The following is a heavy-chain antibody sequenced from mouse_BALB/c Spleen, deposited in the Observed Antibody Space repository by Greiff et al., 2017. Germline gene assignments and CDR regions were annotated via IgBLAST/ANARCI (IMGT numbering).Heavy chain of an antibody. CDR1: GFSLTSYG. CDR3: ARAMITTAWFAY. J-gene: IGHJ3*01. CDR2: IWAGGST. Sequence: VKLVESGPGLVAPSQSLSITCTVSGFSLTSYGVHWVRQPPGKGLEWLGVIWAGGSTNYNSALMSRLSISKDNSKSQVFFKMNSLQADDTAIYYCARAMITTAWFAYWGQGTLVTVSA. D-gene: IGHD2-4*01. V-gene: IGHV2-9*02.